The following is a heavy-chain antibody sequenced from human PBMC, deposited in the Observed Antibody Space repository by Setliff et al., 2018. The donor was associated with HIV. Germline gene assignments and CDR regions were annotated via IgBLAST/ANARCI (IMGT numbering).Heavy chain of an antibody. CDR1: GASFSGYF. J-gene: IGHJ4*03. V-gene: IGHV4-34*01. CDR3: ARGLYGSGSFFFDA. CDR2: INHAGST. Sequence: PSETLSLTCTLYGASFSGYFWSWIRQPPGKGLEWIGEINHAGSTNFNSSLKGRVTISVDMSKRQFSLHLTSVTAADTAVYYCARGLYGSGSFFFDAWGQGAQVTVSS. D-gene: IGHD3-10*01.